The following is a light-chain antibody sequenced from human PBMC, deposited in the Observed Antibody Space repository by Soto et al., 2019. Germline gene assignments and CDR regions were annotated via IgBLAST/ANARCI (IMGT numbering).Light chain of an antibody. J-gene: IGKJ1*01. CDR1: QSVSSN. Sequence: EIVLTQSPDTLSVSAVERAALSCRASQSVSSNLAWYHQKPGQAPRLLIYGASTRATGIPDGFTGSGSGTDFTLTISRLEPEDFAVYYCHQYGSSPPTFGQGTKVDIK. V-gene: IGKV3-20*01. CDR3: HQYGSSPPT. CDR2: GAS.